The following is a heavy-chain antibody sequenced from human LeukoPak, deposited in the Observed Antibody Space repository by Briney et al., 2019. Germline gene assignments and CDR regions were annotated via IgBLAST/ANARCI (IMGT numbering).Heavy chain of an antibody. CDR1: GGSISSGSYY. J-gene: IGHJ3*02. V-gene: IGHV4-61*02. Sequence: SQTLSLTCTVSGGSISSGSYYWSWIRQPAGKGLEWIGRIYTSGSTNYNPSLKSRVTISVDTSKNQFSLKLSSVTAADTAVYYCARSARLWFGGPPDAFDIWGQGTMVTVSS. CDR2: IYTSGST. D-gene: IGHD3-10*01. CDR3: ARSARLWFGGPPDAFDI.